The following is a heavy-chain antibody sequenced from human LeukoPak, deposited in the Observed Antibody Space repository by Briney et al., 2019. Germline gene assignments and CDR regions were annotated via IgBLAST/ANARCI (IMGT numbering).Heavy chain of an antibody. Sequence: TGGSLRLSCAASGFTFSTYNMNWVRQAPGRGLEWVSYISIGSNNMFYADSVKGRFIISRDNAENSLYLQMNTLRAEDTAVYYCVRDDTVTGHFDYWGQGTLVTVSS. J-gene: IGHJ4*02. CDR3: VRDDTVTGHFDY. V-gene: IGHV3-48*01. D-gene: IGHD4-11*01. CDR1: GFTFSTYN. CDR2: ISIGSNNM.